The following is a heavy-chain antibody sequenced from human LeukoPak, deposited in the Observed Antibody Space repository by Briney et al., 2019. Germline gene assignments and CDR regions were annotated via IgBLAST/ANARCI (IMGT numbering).Heavy chain of an antibody. V-gene: IGHV3-9*01. D-gene: IGHD3-22*01. Sequence: GRSLRLSCAASGFTFDDYAMHWVRQAPGKGLEWVSGISWNSGSIGYADSVKGRFTISRDNAKNSLYLQMNSLRAEDTAVYYCAKDHSSGYYPEPFDYWGQGTLVTVSS. CDR3: AKDHSSGYYPEPFDY. CDR2: ISWNSGSI. J-gene: IGHJ4*02. CDR1: GFTFDDYA.